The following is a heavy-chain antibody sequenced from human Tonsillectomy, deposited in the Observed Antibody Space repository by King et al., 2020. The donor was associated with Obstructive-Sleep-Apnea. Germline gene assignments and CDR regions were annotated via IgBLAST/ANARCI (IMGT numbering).Heavy chain of an antibody. V-gene: IGHV4-31*03. Sequence: QLQESGPGLVKPSQTLSLTCTVSGGSISSGGYYWTWIRQHPGKGLEWIGYIYYSGSTYYNPSLKSRVTISVDTSKNQFSLKLLNSVTAADPAVFYCARSPGGYSFDYWGQGTLVTVSS. D-gene: IGHD3-22*01. CDR2: IYYSGST. CDR3: ARSPGGYSFDY. CDR1: GGSISSGGYY. J-gene: IGHJ4*02.